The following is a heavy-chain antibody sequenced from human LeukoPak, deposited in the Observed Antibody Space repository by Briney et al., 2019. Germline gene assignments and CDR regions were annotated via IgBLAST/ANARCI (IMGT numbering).Heavy chain of an antibody. CDR2: ISYDGSNK. Sequence: GRSLRLSCAASGFTFSSYAMHWVRQAPGKGLEWVAVISYDGSNKYYADSVKGRFTISRDNSKNTLYLQMNSLRAEDTAVYYCARDAGAAAGIIDYWGQGILVTVSS. V-gene: IGHV3-30*04. D-gene: IGHD6-13*01. CDR3: ARDAGAAAGIIDY. CDR1: GFTFSSYA. J-gene: IGHJ4*02.